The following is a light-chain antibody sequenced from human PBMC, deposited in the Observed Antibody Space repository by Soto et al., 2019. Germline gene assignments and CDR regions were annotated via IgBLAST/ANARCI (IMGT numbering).Light chain of an antibody. Sequence: VVMTQSPATLSLSPGERATLSCRASQSVSSNLAWYQQKPGQAPRLLVYGPSTRATGVPARFSGSGSGTEFTLTISSLQYEDSAVYYCQQYNNLYTFGQGTKLEI. CDR2: GPS. V-gene: IGKV3-15*01. J-gene: IGKJ2*01. CDR1: QSVSSN. CDR3: QQYNNLYT.